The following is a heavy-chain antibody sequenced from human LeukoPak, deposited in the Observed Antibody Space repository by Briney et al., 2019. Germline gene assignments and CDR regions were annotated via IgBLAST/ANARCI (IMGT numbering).Heavy chain of an antibody. D-gene: IGHD2-15*01. CDR3: AIPPCSDGYCYFDF. Sequence: ASVKLSCKASGYIFVDYYIHWVRQAPGQGLEWMGWIDPNAGGTKYAQRFQGRVTMTRDTSISTTHMELSGLTSDDTAVYYCAIPPCSDGYCYFDFWGQGTLVTVSS. J-gene: IGHJ4*02. CDR1: GYIFVDYY. CDR2: IDPNAGGT. V-gene: IGHV1-2*02.